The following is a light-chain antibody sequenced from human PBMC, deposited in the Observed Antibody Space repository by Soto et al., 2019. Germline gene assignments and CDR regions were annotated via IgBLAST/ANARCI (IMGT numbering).Light chain of an antibody. CDR2: DVG. V-gene: IGLV2-11*01. Sequence: QSVLTQPRSVSGSPGQSVTISCTGTDSDVGGYNYVSWYQQHPGKAPKLMIYDVGRRPSGVPDRFSGSKSGNTASLTISGLQAEDEADYYCSSFAGTYTYVFGTGTKLTVL. CDR3: SSFAGTYTYV. CDR1: DSDVGGYNY. J-gene: IGLJ1*01.